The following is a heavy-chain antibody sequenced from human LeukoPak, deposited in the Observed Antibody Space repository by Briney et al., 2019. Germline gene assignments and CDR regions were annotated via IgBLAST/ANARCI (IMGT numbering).Heavy chain of an antibody. Sequence: SETLSLTCTVSGGSVSSGSYYWSWIRQPPGKGLEWIGYIYYSGSTNYNPSLKSRVTISVDTSKNQFSLKLSSVTAADTAVYYCAREGPMGDIAYWGQGTLVTVSS. CDR3: AREGPMGDIAY. CDR1: GGSVSSGSYY. J-gene: IGHJ4*02. CDR2: IYYSGST. D-gene: IGHD3-16*01. V-gene: IGHV4-61*01.